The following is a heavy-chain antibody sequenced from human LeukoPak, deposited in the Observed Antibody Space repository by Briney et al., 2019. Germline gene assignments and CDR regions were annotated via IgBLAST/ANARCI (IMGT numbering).Heavy chain of an antibody. CDR2: ISGVGGST. D-gene: IGHD3-10*01. CDR1: GFTFSSYA. J-gene: IGHJ3*02. Sequence: TGGSLRLSCAASGFTFSSYAMSWVRQAPGKGLEWFSAISGVGGSTYYADSVKGWFTISRNNSKNTLYLQMNSLRAEDTAVYYCAKELGRITMVRGVTTDAFDIWGQGTMVTVSS. V-gene: IGHV3-23*01. CDR3: AKELGRITMVRGVTTDAFDI.